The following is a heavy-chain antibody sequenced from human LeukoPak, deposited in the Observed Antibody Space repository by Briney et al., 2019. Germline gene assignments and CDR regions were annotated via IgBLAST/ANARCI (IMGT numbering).Heavy chain of an antibody. V-gene: IGHV1-18*01. CDR3: AKDIHPGLDSGASCCFDY. CDR2: VSGYNGNT. CDR1: GYTFSRRG. Sequence: GASVKVSFKTSGYTFSRRGITWVRQAPGQGLEWMGWVSGYNGNTNYAQNVQGRVTMTTDTSTNTAYMELRSLRSDDTAVYYCAKDIHPGLDSGASCCFDYWGQGTPVTVSS. D-gene: IGHD3-22*01. J-gene: IGHJ4*02.